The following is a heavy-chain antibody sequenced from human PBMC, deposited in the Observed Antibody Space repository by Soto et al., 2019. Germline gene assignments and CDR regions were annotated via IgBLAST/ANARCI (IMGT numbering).Heavy chain of an antibody. CDR3: ARERVAVAGPLRVPTRRNFDY. Sequence: EVQLVESGGGWVQPGGSLRLSCTPSGFTVSSNFMSWVRQAPGKGLEWVSVINSGGSTYYADSVKGRFTISRDNSKNTVYLQMSSLRVEDTAVDYCARERVAVAGPLRVPTRRNFDYWGQGTLVTVSS. D-gene: IGHD6-19*01. CDR2: INSGGST. J-gene: IGHJ4*02. V-gene: IGHV3-66*01. CDR1: GFTVSSNF.